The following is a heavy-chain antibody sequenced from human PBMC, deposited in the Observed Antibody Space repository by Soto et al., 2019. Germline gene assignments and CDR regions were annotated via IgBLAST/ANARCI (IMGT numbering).Heavy chain of an antibody. CDR2: INAGNGNT. V-gene: IGHV1-3*01. CDR1: GYTFTSYA. D-gene: IGHD6-25*01. CDR3: ARMGSQRYYYYGMDV. Sequence: ASVKVSCKASGYTFTSYAMHWVRQAPGQRLEWMGWINAGNGNTKYSQKFQGRVTISRDNSKNTLYLQMNSLRAEDTAVYYCARMGSQRYYYYGMDVWGQGTTVTVSS. J-gene: IGHJ6*02.